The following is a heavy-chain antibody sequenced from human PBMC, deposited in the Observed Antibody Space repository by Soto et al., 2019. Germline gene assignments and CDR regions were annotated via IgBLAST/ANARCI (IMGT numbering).Heavy chain of an antibody. CDR2: IYYSGST. CDR1: GGSISSGDYY. V-gene: IGHV4-30-4*01. CDR3: ARGFRRGTYYYFDY. J-gene: IGHJ4*02. D-gene: IGHD1-1*01. Sequence: SETLSLTCTVSGGSISSGDYYWSWIRQPPGKGLEWIGHIYYSGSTYYNPSLKSRVTISVDTSKNQFSLKLSSVTAADTAVYYCARGFRRGTYYYFDYWGQGTLVTVSS.